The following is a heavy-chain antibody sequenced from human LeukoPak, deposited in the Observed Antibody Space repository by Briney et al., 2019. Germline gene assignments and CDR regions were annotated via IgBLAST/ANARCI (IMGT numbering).Heavy chain of an antibody. J-gene: IGHJ6*03. V-gene: IGHV4-39*01. CDR1: GGSISSSSYY. CDR2: IYYSGST. CDR3: ARVQKCCYGSGSPSGYGYYYYMDV. D-gene: IGHD3-10*01. Sequence: SETLSLTCTVSGGSISSSSYYWGWIRQPPGKGLEWIGSIYYSGSTYYNPSLKSRVTISVDTSKNQFSLKLSSVTAADTAVYYCARVQKCCYGSGSPSGYGYYYYMDVWGKGTTVTISS.